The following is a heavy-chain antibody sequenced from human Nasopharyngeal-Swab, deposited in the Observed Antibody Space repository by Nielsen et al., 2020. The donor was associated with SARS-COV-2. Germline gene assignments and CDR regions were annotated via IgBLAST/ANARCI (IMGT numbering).Heavy chain of an antibody. D-gene: IGHD1-14*01. Sequence: GESLKISCEASGFSFDNFPMNWVRQAPGRGLEWISNIRTSVEGGMLYADSVKGRFTISRDNAKNSLYLQMNSLRAEDTAVYYCATGEPNYYYYYGMDVWGQGTTVTVSS. CDR1: GFSFDNFP. J-gene: IGHJ6*02. V-gene: IGHV3-48*04. CDR3: ATGEPNYYYYYGMDV. CDR2: IRTSVEGGM.